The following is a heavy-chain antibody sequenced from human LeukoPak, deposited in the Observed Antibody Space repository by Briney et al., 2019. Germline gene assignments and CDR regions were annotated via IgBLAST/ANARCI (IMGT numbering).Heavy chain of an antibody. J-gene: IGHJ4*02. CDR2: IYPGDSDT. V-gene: IGHV5-51*01. Sequence: GESLKISCKGSGYSFTSYWIGWVRQMPGKGLEWMRIIYPGDSDTRYSPSFQGQVTISADKSISTAYLQWSSLKASDTAMYYCARALTIFGVVVYYFDYWGQGTLVTVSS. D-gene: IGHD3-3*01. CDR3: ARALTIFGVVVYYFDY. CDR1: GYSFTSYW.